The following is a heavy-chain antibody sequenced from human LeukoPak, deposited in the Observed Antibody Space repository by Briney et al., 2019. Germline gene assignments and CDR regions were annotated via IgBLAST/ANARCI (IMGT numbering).Heavy chain of an antibody. D-gene: IGHD6-19*01. Sequence: ASVKISCKVSGYTFTDYYMHWVQQAPGKGLEWMVLVDPEDGETIYAEKFQGRVTITADTSTDTAYMELSSLRSEDTAVCSCARFSRSGWYGSRWFDPWGQGTLVTVSS. V-gene: IGHV1-69-2*01. CDR1: GYTFTDYY. CDR3: ARFSRSGWYGSRWFDP. CDR2: VDPEDGET. J-gene: IGHJ5*02.